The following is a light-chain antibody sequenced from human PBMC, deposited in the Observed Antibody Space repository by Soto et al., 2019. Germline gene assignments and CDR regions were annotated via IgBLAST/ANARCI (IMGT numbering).Light chain of an antibody. J-gene: IGLJ2*01. V-gene: IGLV1-47*02. Sequence: QSVLTQPPSASGTPGQTVTIACSGSSSNVGSNYVYWYQQLPGTAPRLLIYNSNKRPPGVPDRFSGSRSGTSASLAISGLRSDDESDYYCAAWDDSLRGVVFGGGTKVTVL. CDR1: SSNVGSNY. CDR3: AAWDDSLRGVV. CDR2: NSN.